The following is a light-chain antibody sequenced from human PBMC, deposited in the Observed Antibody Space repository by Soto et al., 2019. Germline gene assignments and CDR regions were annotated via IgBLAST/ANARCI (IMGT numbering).Light chain of an antibody. CDR3: EQYNFWGS. J-gene: IGKJ4*01. CDR2: GAS. Sequence: EIVMTQSPDSLSVSPGERATLSCRASQDVKKDVAWYQQKHGQPPRLLIYGASTRATDVPARFSGSGSGTDFTLTIYSLQSEDSAVYYGEQYNFWGSFGGGAKVEIK. CDR1: QDVKKD. V-gene: IGKV3-15*01.